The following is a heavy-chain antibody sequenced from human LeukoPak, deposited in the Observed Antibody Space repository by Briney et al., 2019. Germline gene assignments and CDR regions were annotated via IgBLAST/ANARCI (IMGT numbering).Heavy chain of an antibody. V-gene: IGHV1-24*01. CDR2: FDPEDGET. Sequence: GASVKVSCKVSGYTLTELSMHWVRQAPGKGLEWMGGFDPEDGETIYAQKLQGRVTMTTDTSTSTAYMELRSLRSDDTAVYYCARSSGYPLDAFDIWGQGTMVTVSS. CDR1: GYTLTELS. CDR3: ARSSGYPLDAFDI. D-gene: IGHD3-22*01. J-gene: IGHJ3*02.